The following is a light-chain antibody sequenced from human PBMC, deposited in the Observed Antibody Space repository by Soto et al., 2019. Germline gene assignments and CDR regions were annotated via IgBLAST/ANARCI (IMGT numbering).Light chain of an antibody. CDR1: SSDVGGYNF. V-gene: IGLV2-11*01. J-gene: IGLJ2*01. Sequence: QSVLTQPPSASGSPGQSVTISCTGTSSDVGGYNFVSWYQQYPGKAPKLLIYHVVQRPSGVPDRFSGSKSGTTASLIISGLQAEDEADYFCCSYADGQTLAFGGGTKLTVL. CDR2: HVV. CDR3: CSYADGQTLA.